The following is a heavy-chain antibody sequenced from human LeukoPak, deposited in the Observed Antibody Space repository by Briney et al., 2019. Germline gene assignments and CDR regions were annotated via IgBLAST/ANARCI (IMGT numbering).Heavy chain of an antibody. CDR3: AKKVGLVSAPLYYFDV. Sequence: GGSLRLSCAASGFTFSSYAMSWVRQAPGKGLEWVSAISGPAGSWDYADSVKGRFSISRDNSKNTLFLQMNSLRADDTAIYYCAKKVGLVSAPLYYFDVWGQGTLVTVSS. V-gene: IGHV3-23*01. CDR1: GFTFSSYA. J-gene: IGHJ4*02. D-gene: IGHD5/OR15-5a*01. CDR2: ISGPAGSW.